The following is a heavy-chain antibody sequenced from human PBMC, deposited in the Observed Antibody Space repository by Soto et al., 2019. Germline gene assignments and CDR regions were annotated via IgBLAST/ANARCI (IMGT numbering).Heavy chain of an antibody. J-gene: IGHJ4*02. D-gene: IGHD3-22*01. CDR2: INHSGST. Sequence: QVQLQQWGAGLLKPSETLSLTCAVYGGSFSGYYWSWIRQHPGKGLEWIGEINHSGSTNYNPSLKSRGTISVDTSKNQFSLKLSSVTAADTAVYYCARVRLGGYLDYWGQGTLVTVSS. V-gene: IGHV4-34*01. CDR3: ARVRLGGYLDY. CDR1: GGSFSGYY.